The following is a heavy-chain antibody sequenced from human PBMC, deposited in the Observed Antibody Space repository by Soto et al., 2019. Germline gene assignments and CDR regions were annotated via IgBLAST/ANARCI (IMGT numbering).Heavy chain of an antibody. J-gene: IGHJ2*01. CDR3: ARYPTHNAHPNWYFHL. D-gene: IGHD2-8*01. Sequence: QVQLVQSGAEVKKPGSSVKVSCKASGGTFSSYTISWVRQAPGQGLEWMGRIIPMLGIANYAQKFQGRVTITAAKSTSTAYMELSSLRSEDTAVYYCARYPTHNAHPNWYFHLWGRGTLVTVSS. CDR1: GGTFSSYT. CDR2: IIPMLGIA. V-gene: IGHV1-69*02.